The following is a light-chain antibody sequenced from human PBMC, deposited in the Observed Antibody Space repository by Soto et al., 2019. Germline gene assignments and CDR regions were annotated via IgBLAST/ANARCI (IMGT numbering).Light chain of an antibody. J-gene: IGKJ1*01. Sequence: EFGWTRTPRPLSLSPGARATPSCRASHSVSSSYLAWYQQKPGQPPRLLIYDSSTRPSGVPARFSGSGSGTDFTLTIICLQPEDFATYYCQQYDSSPRTFGQGTKVDI. CDR3: QQYDSSPRT. V-gene: IGKV3-20*01. CDR2: DSS. CDR1: HSVSSSY.